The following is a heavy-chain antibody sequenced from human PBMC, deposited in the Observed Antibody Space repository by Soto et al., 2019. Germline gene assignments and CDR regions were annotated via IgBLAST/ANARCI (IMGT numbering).Heavy chain of an antibody. V-gene: IGHV3-33*01. J-gene: IGHJ6*02. Sequence: PGGSLRLSCAASGFIFSNFNMHWVRQAPGKGLEWVALIWSDGHNKYYGDSVKGRFTISRVNSKNTLYLQMNSLRAEDTAVYYCARGPQGRLERGEGYYYYGLDVWGQGTTVTVAS. CDR1: GFIFSNFN. CDR2: IWSDGHNK. D-gene: IGHD1-1*01. CDR3: ARGPQGRLERGEGYYYYGLDV.